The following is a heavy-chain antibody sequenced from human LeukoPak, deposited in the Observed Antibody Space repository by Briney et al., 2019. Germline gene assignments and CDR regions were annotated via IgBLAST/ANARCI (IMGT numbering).Heavy chain of an antibody. V-gene: IGHV4-59*01. CDR3: ARLSGGTLLY. D-gene: IGHD2-21*01. CDR2: IYYSGST. CDR1: GGSISGFH. Sequence: PSETLSLTCTVSGGSISGFHWSWIRQPPGKGLELIGYIYYSGSTNYNPSLESRVTISVDTSKNQFSLKLNSVTAADTAVYYCARLSGGTLLYRGQGTLVVVSS. J-gene: IGHJ4*02.